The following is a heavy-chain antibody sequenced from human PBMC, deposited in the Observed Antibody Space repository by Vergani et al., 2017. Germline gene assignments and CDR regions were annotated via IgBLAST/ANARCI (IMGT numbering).Heavy chain of an antibody. Sequence: EVQLVESGGGVVRPGGSLRLSCAASGFTFSSYSMNWVRQAPGKGLEWVSYISSSSSTIYYADSVKGRFTISRDNAKNSLYLQMNSLRAEDTAVYYCARVTATYAFDIWGQGTMVTVSS. D-gene: IGHD4-23*01. CDR2: ISSSSSTI. V-gene: IGHV3-48*04. CDR1: GFTFSSYS. J-gene: IGHJ3*02. CDR3: ARVTATYAFDI.